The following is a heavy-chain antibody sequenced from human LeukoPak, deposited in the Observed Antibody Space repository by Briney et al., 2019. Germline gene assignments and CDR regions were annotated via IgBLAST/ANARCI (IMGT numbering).Heavy chain of an antibody. CDR3: ARRGANSGSYSHFDL. V-gene: IGHV4-59*01. J-gene: IGHJ2*01. Sequence: NPSETLSVTCTLSGGSISSYYWSWIRQPPGKGLEWIGYIYYSGSTNYNPSLKSRVTISVDTSKNQFSLKLSSVTAADTAVYYCARRGANSGSYSHFDLWGRGTLVTVSS. CDR2: IYYSGST. D-gene: IGHD1-26*01. CDR1: GGSISSYY.